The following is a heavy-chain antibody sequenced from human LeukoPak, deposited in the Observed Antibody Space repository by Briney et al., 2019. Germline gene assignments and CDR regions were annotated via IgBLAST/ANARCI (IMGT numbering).Heavy chain of an antibody. CDR3: ARVEVGAANRQWYGMDV. CDR2: VDYRGNT. Sequence: SETLSLTCTISGGSISSYYWSWIRQPPGRGLEWIGYVDYRGNTNYNPSLKSRVTISIDTSKSLFSLKLNSVTAADTAVYYCARVEVGAANRQWYGMDVWGQGTTVTVSS. CDR1: GGSISSYY. V-gene: IGHV4-59*01. D-gene: IGHD2-15*01. J-gene: IGHJ6*02.